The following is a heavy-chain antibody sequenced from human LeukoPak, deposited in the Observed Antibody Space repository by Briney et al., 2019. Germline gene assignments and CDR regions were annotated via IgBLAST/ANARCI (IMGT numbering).Heavy chain of an antibody. CDR2: IISSSSYI. CDR3: ARVAVTNTIDY. Sequence: GGSLRLSCAASGFTFSSYSMNWVRQAPGKGLEWVSSIISSSSYIYYADSVKGRFTISRDNAKNSLYLQMNSLRAEDTAVYYCARVAVTNTIDYWGQGTLVTVSS. D-gene: IGHD4-17*01. J-gene: IGHJ4*02. CDR1: GFTFSSYS. V-gene: IGHV3-21*01.